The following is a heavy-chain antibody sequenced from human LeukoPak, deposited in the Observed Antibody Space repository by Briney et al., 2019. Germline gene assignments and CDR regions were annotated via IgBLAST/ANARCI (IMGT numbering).Heavy chain of an antibody. J-gene: IGHJ2*01. CDR3: ARHPPAWYFDL. Sequence: GESLKISCKGSGYSFASYWISWVRQMPGKGLEWMGRIDPSDSYTNYSPSFQGHVTISADKSTSTAYLQWSSLKASDTAMYYCARHPPAWYFDLWGRGTLVTVSS. CDR1: GYSFASYW. V-gene: IGHV5-10-1*01. CDR2: IDPSDSYT.